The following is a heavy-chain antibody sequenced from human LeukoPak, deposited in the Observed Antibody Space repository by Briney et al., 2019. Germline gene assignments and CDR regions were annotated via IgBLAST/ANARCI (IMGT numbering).Heavy chain of an antibody. CDR1: GGSISSSNW. J-gene: IGHJ3*02. D-gene: IGHD2-21*02. CDR3: ARVVVTAIVAFDI. V-gene: IGHV4-4*02. Sequence: SETLSLTCAVSGGSISSSNWWGWVRQPPGKGLEWIGEIYHSGSTNYNPSLKSRVTISVDKSKNQFSLKLSSVTAADTAVYYCARVVVTAIVAFDIWGQGTMVTVSS. CDR2: IYHSGST.